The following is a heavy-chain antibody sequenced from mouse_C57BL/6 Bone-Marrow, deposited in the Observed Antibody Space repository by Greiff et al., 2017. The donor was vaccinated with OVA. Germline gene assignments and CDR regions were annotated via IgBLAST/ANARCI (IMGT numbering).Heavy chain of an antibody. CDR3: ARRGLAWFAY. J-gene: IGHJ3*01. D-gene: IGHD4-1*01. Sequence: QVQLQQPGAELVKPGASVKMSCKASGYTFTSYWMHWVKQRPGQGLEWIGMIHPNSGSTNYNEKFKSKATLTVDKSSSTAYMQRSSLTSEDSAVYYCARRGLAWFAYWGQGTLVTVSA. V-gene: IGHV1-64*01. CDR2: IHPNSGST. CDR1: GYTFTSYW.